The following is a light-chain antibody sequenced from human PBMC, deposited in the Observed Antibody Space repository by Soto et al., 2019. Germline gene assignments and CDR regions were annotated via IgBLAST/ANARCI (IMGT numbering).Light chain of an antibody. J-gene: IGKJ1*01. CDR1: QSVTSSY. Sequence: ESVWTKTPITLSLFQGDRAPLSCRASQSVTSSYLAWYQQKPGQAPRLLIYAASSRATGIPDRFSGGGSGTDFTLTISRLEPEDFAVYYCQQYGSSPWTFGQGTKVDI. CDR2: AAS. CDR3: QQYGSSPWT. V-gene: IGKV3-20*01.